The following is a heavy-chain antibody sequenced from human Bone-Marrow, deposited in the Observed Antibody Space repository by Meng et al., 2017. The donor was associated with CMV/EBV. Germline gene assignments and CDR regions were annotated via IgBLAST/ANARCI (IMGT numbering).Heavy chain of an antibody. J-gene: IGHJ5*02. CDR1: GFTFSSYS. Sequence: GESLKISCAASGFTFSSYSMNWVRQAPGKGLEWVSSISSSSSYIYYADSVKGRFTIFRDNSNNTLYLQSNSLTAEDAAGWARMTIFGVVPAHRTRFDPWGQGTLVTVSS. CDR2: ISSSSSYI. V-gene: IGHV3-21*01. D-gene: IGHD3-3*01. CDR3: MTIFGVVPAHRTRFDP.